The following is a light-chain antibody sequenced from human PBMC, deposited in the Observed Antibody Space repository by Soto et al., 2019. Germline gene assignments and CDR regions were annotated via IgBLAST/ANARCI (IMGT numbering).Light chain of an antibody. CDR2: DNY. V-gene: IGLV1-51*01. CDR1: TSNIGDNY. Sequence: QSVLTQPPSVSAAPGQKVTISCSGSTSNIGDNYVSWYQQLPGTAPKLLIYDNYMRPSGIPDRFSGSKSGTSATLGITGLQTGDEADYYCGTWGSSLSVEVFGGGTKVTVL. J-gene: IGLJ2*01. CDR3: GTWGSSLSVEV.